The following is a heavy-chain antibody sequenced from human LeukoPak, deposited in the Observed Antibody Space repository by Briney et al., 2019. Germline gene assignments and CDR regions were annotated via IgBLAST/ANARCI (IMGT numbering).Heavy chain of an antibody. Sequence: SETLSLTCTVSGGSISSYYWSWIRQPPGKGLEWIGYIYYSGSTNYNPSLKSRVTISVDTSKNQFSLKLSPVTAADTAVYYCARVAPSGYSSGWYFDYWGQGTLVTVSS. V-gene: IGHV4-59*01. CDR1: GGSISSYY. D-gene: IGHD6-19*01. CDR3: ARVAPSGYSSGWYFDY. CDR2: IYYSGST. J-gene: IGHJ4*02.